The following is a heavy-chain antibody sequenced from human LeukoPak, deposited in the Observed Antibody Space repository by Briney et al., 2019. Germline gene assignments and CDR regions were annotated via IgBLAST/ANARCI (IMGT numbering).Heavy chain of an antibody. CDR1: GYTFTGYY. D-gene: IGHD4-17*01. CDR2: INPNSGGT. Sequence: ASVKVSCKASGYTFTGYYMHWVRQAPGQGLEWMGWINPNSGGTNYAQKFQGRVTMTRDTSISTAYMELSRLRSDDTAVYYCARVVYGDYLWSFRDEVWFDPWGQGTLVTVSS. V-gene: IGHV1-2*02. CDR3: ARVVYGDYLWSFRDEVWFDP. J-gene: IGHJ5*02.